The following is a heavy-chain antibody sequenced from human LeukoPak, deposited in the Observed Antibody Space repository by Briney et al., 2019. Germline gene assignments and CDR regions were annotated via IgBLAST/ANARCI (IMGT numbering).Heavy chain of an antibody. V-gene: IGHV4-39*07. CDR3: ASGRYFDL. CDR1: GGPFSGVGYS. J-gene: IGHJ2*01. CDR2: IYYRGST. Sequence: SETLSLPGIASGGPFSGVGYSWGGVAHPPGRGLEWIGSIYYRGSTYYKPSLKSRVTISLDTSKNQFSLKMSSVTAADTAVYFCASGRYFDLWGRGTLVTVSS.